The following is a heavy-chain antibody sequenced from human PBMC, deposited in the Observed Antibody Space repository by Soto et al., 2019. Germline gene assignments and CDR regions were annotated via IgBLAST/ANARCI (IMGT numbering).Heavy chain of an antibody. CDR3: ARVLGKQKSNEVFRY. J-gene: IGHJ4*02. V-gene: IGHV3-23*01. Sequence: PGGSLRLSCAASGFTFSSYAMSWVRQAPGKGLEWVSAISGSGGSTYYADSVKGRFTISRDNSKNTLYLQMNSLRAEDTAVYYCARVLGKQKSNEVFRYWGQGTLVTVSS. CDR1: GFTFSSYA. D-gene: IGHD4-4*01. CDR2: ISGSGGST.